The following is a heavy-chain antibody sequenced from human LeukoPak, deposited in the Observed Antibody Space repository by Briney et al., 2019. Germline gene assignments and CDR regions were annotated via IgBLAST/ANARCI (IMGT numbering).Heavy chain of an antibody. CDR3: AKEGNYSPYYYYYMDV. CDR1: GFTFSSYA. V-gene: IGHV3-30*02. J-gene: IGHJ6*03. Sequence: GGSLRLSCAASGFTFSSYAMHWVRQAPGKGLEWVAFIRYDGSNNYYADSMKGRFTISRDNSKNTLYLQMNSLRAEDTAVYYCAKEGNYSPYYYYYMDVWGKGTTVTVSS. D-gene: IGHD4-11*01. CDR2: IRYDGSNN.